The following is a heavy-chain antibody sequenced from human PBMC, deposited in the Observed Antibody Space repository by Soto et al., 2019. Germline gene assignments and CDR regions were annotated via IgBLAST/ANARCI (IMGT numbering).Heavy chain of an antibody. J-gene: IGHJ4*02. CDR1: GGSVSSGSYY. Sequence: QVQLQESGPGLVKPSETLSLTCTVSGGSVSSGSYYWSWIRQPPGKGLEWIGYIYYSGSTNYNPSLKSRVTISVDTSKNQFSLKLSSVTAAGTAVYYCARVRSSGDSLGYWGQGTLVTVSS. D-gene: IGHD3-22*01. V-gene: IGHV4-61*01. CDR2: IYYSGST. CDR3: ARVRSSGDSLGY.